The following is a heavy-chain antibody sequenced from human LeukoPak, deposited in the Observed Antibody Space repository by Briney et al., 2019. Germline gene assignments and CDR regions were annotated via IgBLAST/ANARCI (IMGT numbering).Heavy chain of an antibody. D-gene: IGHD6-13*01. V-gene: IGHV4-31*03. Sequence: PSETLSLTCTVSGGSISSGGYYWSSIRQHPGKGLEWIGYIYYSGSTYYNPSLKSRVTISVDTSKNQFSLKLSSVTAADTAVYYCARDATVAAAGTARETAFDIWGQGTMVTVSS. CDR1: GGSISSGGYY. J-gene: IGHJ3*02. CDR3: ARDATVAAAGTARETAFDI. CDR2: IYYSGST.